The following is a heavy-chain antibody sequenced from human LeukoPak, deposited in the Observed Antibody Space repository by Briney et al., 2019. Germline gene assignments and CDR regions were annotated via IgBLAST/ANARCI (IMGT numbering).Heavy chain of an antibody. D-gene: IGHD6-13*01. CDR2: INHSGST. V-gene: IGHV4-34*01. J-gene: IGHJ4*02. CDR3: ARETGSSSRGNDY. Sequence: SETLSLTCAVYGGSFSGYYWSWIRQPPGKGLEWIGEINHSGSTYYNPSLKSRVTISVDTSKNQFSLKLSSVTAADTAVYYCARETGSSSRGNDYWGQGTLVTVSS. CDR1: GGSFSGYY.